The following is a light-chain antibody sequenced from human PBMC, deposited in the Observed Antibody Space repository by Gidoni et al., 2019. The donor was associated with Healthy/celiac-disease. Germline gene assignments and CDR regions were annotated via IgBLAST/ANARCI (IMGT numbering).Light chain of an antibody. CDR2: GAS. V-gene: IGKV3-20*01. Sequence: EIVLTQSPGTLSLSPGERPTLSCRASQSVSSSYLAWYQQKPDQAPRLLIYGASSRATGIPDRFSGSGSGTDFTLTISRLEPEDFAVYYCQQYGSSPLTFGGGTKVEIK. CDR3: QQYGSSPLT. CDR1: QSVSSSY. J-gene: IGKJ4*01.